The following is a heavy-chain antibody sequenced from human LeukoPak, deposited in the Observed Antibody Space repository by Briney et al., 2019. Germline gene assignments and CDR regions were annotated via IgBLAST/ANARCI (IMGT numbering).Heavy chain of an antibody. D-gene: IGHD2-21*02. Sequence: GGSLRLSCAASGFTFSSYELHWVRQAPGKGLEWVSYTSSTGVITHYADSVKGRFTISRDNAKQSLNLQMNSLRAENTAVYYCAKDGVSGAVVTVIDYWGQGTLVTVSS. CDR3: AKDGVSGAVVTVIDY. CDR2: TSSTGVIT. J-gene: IGHJ4*02. CDR1: GFTFSSYE. V-gene: IGHV3-48*03.